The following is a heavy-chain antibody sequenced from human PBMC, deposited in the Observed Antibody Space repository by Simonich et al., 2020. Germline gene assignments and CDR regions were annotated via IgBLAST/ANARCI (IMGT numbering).Heavy chain of an antibody. D-gene: IGHD2-21*02. CDR1: GFTFSSYA. CDR3: ARDGERYCGGDCYSYFDY. Sequence: QVQLVESGGGVVQPGRSLRLSCAASGFTFSSYAMHWVRQAPGKGLEWVAVKSYDGSNKYYDDSVKGRFTISRDNSKNTLYLQMNSLRAEDTAVYYCARDGERYCGGDCYSYFDYWGQGTLVTVSS. CDR2: KSYDGSNK. V-gene: IGHV3-30*07. J-gene: IGHJ4*02.